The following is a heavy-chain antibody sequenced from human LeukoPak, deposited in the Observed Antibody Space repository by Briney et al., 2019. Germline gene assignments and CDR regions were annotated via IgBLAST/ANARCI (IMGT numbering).Heavy chain of an antibody. V-gene: IGHV4-34*01. CDR1: GGSFSGYY. D-gene: IGHD6-19*01. J-gene: IGHJ6*02. CDR3: ARMSSGWYLYYYYGMDV. Sequence: SETLSLTCAVYGGSFSGYYWGWIRQPPGKGLEWIGEINHSGSTNYNPSLKSRVTISVDTSKNQFSLKLSSVTAADTAVYYCARMSSGWYLYYYYGMDVWGQGTTVTVSS. CDR2: INHSGST.